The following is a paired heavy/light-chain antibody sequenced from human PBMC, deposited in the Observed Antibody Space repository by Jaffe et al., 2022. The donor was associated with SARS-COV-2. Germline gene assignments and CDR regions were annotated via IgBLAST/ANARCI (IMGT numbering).Light chain of an antibody. CDR1: QSVSSSY. J-gene: IGKJ3*01. CDR3: QQYGSSPDT. Sequence: EIVLTQSPGTLSLSPGERATLSCRASQSVSSSYLAWYQQKPGQAPRLLIYGASSRATGIPDRFSGSGSGTDFTLTISRLEPEDFAVYYCQQYGSSPDTFGPGTKVDIK. CDR2: GAS. V-gene: IGKV3-20*01.
Heavy chain of an antibody. Sequence: QVQLQESGPGLVKPSETLSLTCTVSGGSISSYYWSWIRQPAGKGLEWIGRIYTSGSTNYNPSLKSRVTMSVDTSKNQFSLKLSSVTAADTAVYYCAREDSSPRLRLGYYGMDVWGQGTTVTVSS. J-gene: IGHJ6*02. V-gene: IGHV4-4*07. CDR1: GGSISSYY. CDR3: AREDSSPRLRLGYYGMDV. CDR2: IYTSGST. D-gene: IGHD6-13*01.